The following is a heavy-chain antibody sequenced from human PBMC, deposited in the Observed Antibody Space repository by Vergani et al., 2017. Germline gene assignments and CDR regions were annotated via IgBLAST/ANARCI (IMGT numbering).Heavy chain of an antibody. Sequence: QVQLVQSGAEVKKPGSSVKVSCKASGGTFSSYAISWVRQAPGQGREWMGRIIPIFGTANYAQKFQGRVTITADESTSTAYMELSSLRSEDTAVYYCARDLVVVTAKGGVVWFDPWGQGTLVTVSS. CDR1: GGTFSSYA. V-gene: IGHV1-69*18. D-gene: IGHD2-21*02. CDR3: ARDLVVVTAKGGVVWFDP. J-gene: IGHJ5*02. CDR2: IIPIFGTA.